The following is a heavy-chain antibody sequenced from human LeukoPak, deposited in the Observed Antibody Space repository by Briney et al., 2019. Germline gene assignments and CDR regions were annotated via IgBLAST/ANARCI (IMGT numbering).Heavy chain of an antibody. D-gene: IGHD2-2*01. CDR1: GGSVGSYY. J-gene: IGHJ4*02. CDR2: IYTSGST. CDR3: ARDLSYCSSTRCYAPYYFDY. V-gene: IGHV4-4*07. Sequence: SETLSLTCPVSGGSVGSYYWSWIRQPAGKGLEWIGRIYTSGSTNYNPSLRSRATISVDKSKSQFPLKLTSVTAADTAVYYCARDLSYCSSTRCYAPYYFDYWGQGTLVTVSS.